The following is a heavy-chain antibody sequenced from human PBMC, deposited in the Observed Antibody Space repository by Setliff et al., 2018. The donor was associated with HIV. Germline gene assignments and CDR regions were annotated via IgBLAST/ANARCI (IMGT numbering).Heavy chain of an antibody. J-gene: IGHJ5*02. V-gene: IGHV4-39*01. CDR2: IYYSGST. CDR3: ASRVYYYDSSGYLREEGFDP. D-gene: IGHD3-22*01. CDR1: GGSISNSRYY. Sequence: SETLSLTCTVSGGSISNSRYYWSWIRQPPGKGLEWIGSIYYSGSTYYNTSLKSRVTISVDTSKNQFSLKLSSVTAADAAVYYCASRVYYYDSSGYLREEGFDPWGQGTLVTVSS.